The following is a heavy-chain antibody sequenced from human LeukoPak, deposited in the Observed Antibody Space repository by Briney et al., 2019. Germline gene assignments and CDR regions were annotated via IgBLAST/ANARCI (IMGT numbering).Heavy chain of an antibody. CDR3: ARGLVVGSSGIGYYYYMDV. Sequence: PGGSLRLSCAASGFTFDDYGMHWVRQAPGKGLEWVSFIYSDKTHYSDSVKGRFTISRDNSKNTLYLQMNSLRAEDTAVYYCARGLVVGSSGIGYYYYMDVWGKGTTVTISS. V-gene: IGHV3-53*01. J-gene: IGHJ6*03. CDR1: GFTFDDYG. D-gene: IGHD3-22*01. CDR2: IYSDKT.